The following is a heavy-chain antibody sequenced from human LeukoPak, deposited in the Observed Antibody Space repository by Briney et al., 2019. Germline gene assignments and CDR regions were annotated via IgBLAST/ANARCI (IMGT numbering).Heavy chain of an antibody. J-gene: IGHJ4*02. Sequence: GSLRLSCAASGFTFSDYYMSWIRLAPGKGLEWVSYISSSGSTIYYADSEKGRFTISRDDAKNSLYLQMNSLRAEDTAVYYCARVYYDSSGYYFGSFDYWGQGTLVTVSS. V-gene: IGHV3-11*01. D-gene: IGHD3-22*01. CDR2: ISSSGSTI. CDR3: ARVYYDSSGYYFGSFDY. CDR1: GFTFSDYY.